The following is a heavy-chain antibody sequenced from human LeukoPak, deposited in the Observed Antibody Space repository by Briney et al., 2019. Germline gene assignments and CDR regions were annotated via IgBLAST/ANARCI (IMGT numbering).Heavy chain of an antibody. J-gene: IGHJ4*02. CDR1: GDSITSSY. Sequence: SETLSLTCTVSGDSITSSYWTWMRLPPGKGLEWIGYIFYTGYTNYNPSLKSRVTISMDISKNQVSLHFNSVTTADTAVYYCARAPIGSADHWGPGAQVTVSS. V-gene: IGHV4-59*13. D-gene: IGHD1-1*01. CDR3: ARAPIGSADH. CDR2: IFYTGYT.